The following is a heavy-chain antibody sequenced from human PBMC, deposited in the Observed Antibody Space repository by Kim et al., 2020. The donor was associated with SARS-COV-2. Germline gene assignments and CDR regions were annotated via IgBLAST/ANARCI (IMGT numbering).Heavy chain of an antibody. D-gene: IGHD3-3*01. Sequence: GGSLRLSCAASGFTFSDYYMNWIRQAPGKGLEWVSHISHSSSYTNYADSVRGRFTISRDNAKNSLYLQMNSLRGEDTAVYYCARGHFAVVPDSWGQGTLV. V-gene: IGHV3-11*05. CDR2: ISHSSSYT. J-gene: IGHJ4*02. CDR1: GFTFSDYY. CDR3: ARGHFAVVPDS.